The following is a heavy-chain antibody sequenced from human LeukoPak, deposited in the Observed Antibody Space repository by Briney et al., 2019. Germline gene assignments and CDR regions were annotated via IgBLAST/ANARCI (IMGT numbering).Heavy chain of an antibody. CDR1: GYTFTGYY. D-gene: IGHD3-22*01. V-gene: IGHV1-2*02. CDR3: ARGGFSGYYYVLASDI. J-gene: IGHJ3*02. CDR2: INPNSGGT. Sequence: ASVKVSCKASGYTFTGYYMHWVRQAPGQGLEWMGWINPNSGGTNYAQKFQGRVTMTRDTSISTAYMELSRLRSDDTAVYYCARGGFSGYYYVLASDIWDQGTMVTVSS.